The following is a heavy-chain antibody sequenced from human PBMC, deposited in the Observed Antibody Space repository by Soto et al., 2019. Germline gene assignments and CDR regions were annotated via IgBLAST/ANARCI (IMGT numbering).Heavy chain of an antibody. D-gene: IGHD3-10*01. CDR1: GFTFSSYV. Sequence: QVQVVESGGGVVQPGRSLRLSCVASGFTFSSYVMHWVRQAPGKGLDWVAVISYDGSNKYYADSVKGRFTLSRDNSKNTLYLQMNSLRAEDTAVYYCARERCNYPDSFDFWGQGTLVTVSS. CDR3: ARERCNYPDSFDF. CDR2: ISYDGSNK. J-gene: IGHJ4*02. V-gene: IGHV3-30-3*01.